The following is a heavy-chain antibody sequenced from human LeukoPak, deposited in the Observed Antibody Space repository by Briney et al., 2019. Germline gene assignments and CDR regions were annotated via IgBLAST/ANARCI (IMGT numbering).Heavy chain of an antibody. V-gene: IGHV2-5*02. CDR2: IYWDDDK. CDR1: GFSITTTGMG. Sequence: ESGPTLVNPTQTLTLTCTFSGFSITTTGMGVGWIRQPPGKALEWLALIYWDDDKHYSPSLKSRLTITKDTTKNQVVLTMTNMDLADTATYFCAHSPAFRYSGSAQYYFYAMDVWGQGTTVTVSS. CDR3: AHSPAFRYSGSAQYYFYAMDV. J-gene: IGHJ6*02. D-gene: IGHD1-26*01.